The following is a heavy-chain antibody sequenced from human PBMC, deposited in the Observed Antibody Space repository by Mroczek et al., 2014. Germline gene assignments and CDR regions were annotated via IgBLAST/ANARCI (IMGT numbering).Heavy chain of an antibody. CDR1: GGSFSGYY. CDR2: INHSGST. D-gene: IGHD3-22*01. Sequence: QVQLQQWGAGLLKPSETLSLTCAVYGGSFSGYYWSWIRQPPGKGLEWIGEINHSGSTNYNPSLKSRVTISVDTSKNQFSLKLSSVTAADTAVYYCASRGPRGDYYDSSGSHDYWGQGTLVTVSS. CDR3: ASRGPRGDYYDSSGSHDY. J-gene: IGHJ4*02. V-gene: IGHV4-34*01.